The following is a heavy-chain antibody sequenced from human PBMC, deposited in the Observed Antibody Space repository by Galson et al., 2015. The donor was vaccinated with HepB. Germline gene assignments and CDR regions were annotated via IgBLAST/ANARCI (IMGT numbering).Heavy chain of an antibody. CDR3: ARDRDGYISDY. Sequence: SLRLSCAASRFTFSDFYMSWIRQAPGKGLEWVPYISGSSGYTNYADSVKGRFSISRDNAKNSLYLQMNSLRAEDTAVYYCARDRDGYISDYWGQGTLVTVSS. V-gene: IGHV3-11*05. CDR1: RFTFSDFY. D-gene: IGHD5-24*01. J-gene: IGHJ4*02. CDR2: ISGSSGYT.